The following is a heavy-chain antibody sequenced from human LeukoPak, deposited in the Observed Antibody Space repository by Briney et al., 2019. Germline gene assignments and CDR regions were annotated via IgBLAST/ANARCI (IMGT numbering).Heavy chain of an antibody. CDR2: IYPGDSDT. J-gene: IGHJ6*02. CDR3: ARLKSNGYAYYFGMDV. CDR1: GYSFSNSW. V-gene: IGHV5-51*01. Sequence: GESLKISFQGSGYSFSNSWIGWVRQMPGKGLEWMGIIYPGDSDTRYSPSFQGQVTISADRSVNTAYLQWGSLKASDTAMYYCARLKSNGYAYYFGMDVWGQGTTVTVSS. D-gene: IGHD2-2*01.